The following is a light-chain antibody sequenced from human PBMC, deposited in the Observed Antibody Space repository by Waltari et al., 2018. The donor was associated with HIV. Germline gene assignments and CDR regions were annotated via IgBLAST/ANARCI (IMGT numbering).Light chain of an antibody. CDR3: AAWDDSLSGPV. CDR1: NSNIGSNY. J-gene: IGLJ3*02. CDR2: RTN. Sequence: QSVLTQPPSASGTPGQRVTISCSGSNSNIGSNYVYWYQQLPGTAPKVLIYRTNQRSSGVPDRFSGSKSGTSAALAIRGLRSEEEADYYWAAWDDSLSGPVFGGGTKLAVL. V-gene: IGLV1-47*01.